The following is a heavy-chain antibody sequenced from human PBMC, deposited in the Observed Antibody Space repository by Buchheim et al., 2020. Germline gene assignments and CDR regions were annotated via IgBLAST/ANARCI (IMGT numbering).Heavy chain of an antibody. D-gene: IGHD6-19*01. Sequence: EVQLVESGGGLVKPGGSLRLSCAASGFTFSSYSMNWVRQAPGKGLEWVSSISSSSSYIYYADSVKGRFTISRDTATNSLYLQMNSLRAEDTAVYYCARDMLPGIAVAGTSITDYWGQGTL. CDR3: ARDMLPGIAVAGTSITDY. CDR1: GFTFSSYS. J-gene: IGHJ4*02. V-gene: IGHV3-21*01. CDR2: ISSSSSYI.